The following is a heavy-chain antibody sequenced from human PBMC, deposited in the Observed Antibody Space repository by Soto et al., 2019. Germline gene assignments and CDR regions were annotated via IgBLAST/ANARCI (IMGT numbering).Heavy chain of an antibody. Sequence: QVQLVQSGAEVKKPGSSVKVSCKASGGTFSSYTISWVRQAPGQGLEWMGRIIPILGIANYAQKFQGRVTITADKSTRTAYRVLSSLRSEDTAVYYCARDKGGLDYAYYYYYYYMDVWGKGTTVTVSS. CDR3: ARDKGGLDYAYYYYYYYMDV. CDR2: IIPILGIA. J-gene: IGHJ6*03. CDR1: GGTFSSYT. V-gene: IGHV1-69*08. D-gene: IGHD4-17*01.